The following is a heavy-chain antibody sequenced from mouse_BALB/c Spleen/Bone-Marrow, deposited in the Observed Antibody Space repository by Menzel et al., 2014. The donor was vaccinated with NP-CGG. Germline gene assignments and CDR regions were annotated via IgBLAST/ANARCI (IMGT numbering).Heavy chain of an antibody. CDR2: INPSTGYT. CDR1: GYTFTSYW. J-gene: IGHJ2*01. D-gene: IGHD1-1*01. Sequence: QVQLQQPGAELAKPGASVKMSCKASGYTFTSYWMHWVKRRPGQGLEWIGYINPSTGYTNYNQRFKDKATLTADKSSSTAYMQLRSLTSEDSAIYYCTRGIAAVVAADFDYWGQGTTLTVSS. V-gene: IGHV1-7*01. CDR3: TRGIAAVVAADFDY.